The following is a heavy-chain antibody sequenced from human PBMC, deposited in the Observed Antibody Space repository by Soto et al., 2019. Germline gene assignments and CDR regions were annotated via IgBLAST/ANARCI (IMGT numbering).Heavy chain of an antibody. Sequence: SETLSLTCTVSGASISGFYWSWVRKSAGRGLEWIGRIYATGTTDYNPSLKSRVMMSVDTSKKQFSLKLRSVTAADTAVYYCVRDGTKTLRDWFDPWGQGISVTVSS. J-gene: IGHJ5*02. CDR2: IYATGTT. CDR3: VRDGTKTLRDWFDP. CDR1: GASISGFY. D-gene: IGHD1-1*01. V-gene: IGHV4-4*07.